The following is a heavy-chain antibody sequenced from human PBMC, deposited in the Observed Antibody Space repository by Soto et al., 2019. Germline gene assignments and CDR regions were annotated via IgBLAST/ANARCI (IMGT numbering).Heavy chain of an antibody. CDR1: GSTFTTYD. D-gene: IGHD2-8*01. V-gene: IGHV1-18*01. CDR3: ARDPYHVLMVNAPNLYGMDV. J-gene: IGHJ6*02. CDR2: IRTHNGNT. Sequence: QVQLVQSGAEGKKPGASVKVSCTARGSTFTTYDTSWGRQAPGKGVEWRGRIRTHNGNTNYPQGLQGRLTMTTDTSTTTAYMQLRSLRSDDTAVYYCARDPYHVLMVNAPNLYGMDVWGQGTTVTVSS.